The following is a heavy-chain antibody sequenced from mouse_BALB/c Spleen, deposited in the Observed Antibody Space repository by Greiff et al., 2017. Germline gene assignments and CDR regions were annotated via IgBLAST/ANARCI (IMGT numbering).Heavy chain of an antibody. CDR2: ISDGGSYT. Sequence: EVKLVESGGGLVKPGGSLKLSCAASGFTFSDYYMYWVRQTPEKRLEWVATISDGGSYTYYPDSVKGRFTISRDNAKNNLYLQMSSLKSEDTAMYYCARDNDYDRFAYWGQGTLVTVSA. J-gene: IGHJ3*01. CDR3: ARDNDYDRFAY. D-gene: IGHD2-4*01. V-gene: IGHV5-4*02. CDR1: GFTFSDYY.